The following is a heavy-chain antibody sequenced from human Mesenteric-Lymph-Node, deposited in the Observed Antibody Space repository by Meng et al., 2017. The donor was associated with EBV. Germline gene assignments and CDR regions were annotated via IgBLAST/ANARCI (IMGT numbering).Heavy chain of an antibody. CDR1: GGSITRSNW. CDR2: IFHSGST. D-gene: IGHD3-22*01. V-gene: IGHV4-4*02. CDR3: ARVYNSASSGYFYFFDY. Sequence: QVQLQEWGPGQVKPSGPLSLKCTVSGGSITRSNWWSWVRQSPGKGLEWIGEIFHSGSTNYSPSLQSRVTISMDKSRNQFSLTLKSVTAADTAMYYCARVYNSASSGYFYFFDYWGQGALVTVSS. J-gene: IGHJ4*02.